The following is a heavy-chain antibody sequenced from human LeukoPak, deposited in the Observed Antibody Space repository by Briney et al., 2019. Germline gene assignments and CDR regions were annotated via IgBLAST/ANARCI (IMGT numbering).Heavy chain of an antibody. V-gene: IGHV4-34*01. J-gene: IGHJ6*03. CDR1: GGSFSGYY. Sequence: PSETLSLTCAVYGGSFSGYYWSWIRPPPGGGLEWIGEINHSGSTNYNPSLKSQVTISVDTSKNQFSLKLSAVTAADTAVYYCATNRPVQLERGYYMDVWGKGTAVTVSS. CDR2: INHSGST. CDR3: ATNRPVQLERGYYMDV. D-gene: IGHD1-1*01.